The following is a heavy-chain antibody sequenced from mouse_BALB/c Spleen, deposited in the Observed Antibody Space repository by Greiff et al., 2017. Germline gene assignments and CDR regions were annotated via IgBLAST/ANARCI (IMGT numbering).Heavy chain of an antibody. D-gene: IGHD2-1*01. V-gene: IGHV1-87*01. CDR1: GYTFTSYW. J-gene: IGHJ2*01. CDR2: IYPGDGDT. CDR3: AREGNDY. Sequence: QVQLKESGAELARPGASVKLSCKASGYTFTSYWMQWVKQRPGQGLEWIGAIYPGDGDTRYTQKFKGKATLTADKSSSTAYMQLSSLASEDSAVYYCAREGNDYWGQGTTLTVSS.